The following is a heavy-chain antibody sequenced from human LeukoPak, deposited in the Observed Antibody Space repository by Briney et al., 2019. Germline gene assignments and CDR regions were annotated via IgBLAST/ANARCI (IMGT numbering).Heavy chain of an antibody. D-gene: IGHD2/OR15-2a*01. CDR1: GYTFTGYY. V-gene: IGHV1-2*02. Sequence: ASVKVSCKASGYTFTGYYMHWVRQAPGQGLEWMGWINPNSGGTNYAQKFQGRVTMTRDTSISTAYKELSRLRSDDTAVYYCARTFYDTLDSDAFDFWGQGTMVIVSS. CDR2: INPNSGGT. CDR3: ARTFYDTLDSDAFDF. J-gene: IGHJ3*01.